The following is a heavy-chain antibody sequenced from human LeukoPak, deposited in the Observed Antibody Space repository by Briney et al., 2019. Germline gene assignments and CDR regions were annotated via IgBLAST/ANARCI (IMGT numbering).Heavy chain of an antibody. CDR1: GFTFNFKN. CDR3: ARMEGRGDLSFDF. V-gene: IGHV3-48*01. D-gene: IGHD2-21*02. CDR2: ISGSSSTV. J-gene: IGHJ4*02. Sequence: GGSLSLSCPASGFTFNFKNLNWGRQAPGKGLEWLSYISGSSSTVHYADSVKGRFTVSRDNAKNSLYLQMDSLRAEETAVYYCARMEGRGDLSFDFWGQGTLVTVAS.